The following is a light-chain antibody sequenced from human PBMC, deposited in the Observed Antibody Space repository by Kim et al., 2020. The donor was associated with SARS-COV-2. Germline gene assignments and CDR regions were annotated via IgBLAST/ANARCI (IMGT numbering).Light chain of an antibody. Sequence: ELTQPPSASGTPGQRVSISCSGSPSNIGSRFVYWYQQLPGTSPKLLMYKNNQRPSGVPDRFSGSKSGTSASLAISRLRSEDEADYFCAAWDDSLNGWVFGGGTQLTVL. CDR1: PSNIGSRF. CDR2: KNN. V-gene: IGLV1-47*01. J-gene: IGLJ3*02. CDR3: AAWDDSLNGWV.